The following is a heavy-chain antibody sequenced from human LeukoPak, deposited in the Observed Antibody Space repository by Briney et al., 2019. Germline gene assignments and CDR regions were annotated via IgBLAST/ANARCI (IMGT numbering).Heavy chain of an antibody. CDR2: IRYDERNK. Sequence: GGSLRLSCEASGFTFSSYAMHWVRQAPGKGLEWVAFIRYDERNKYYSDSVKGRFTISRDNSKNTLYLQMNSLKTEDTAVYYCTRENYYYGSGSYYRFGARGHFDYWGQGTLVTVSS. D-gene: IGHD3-10*01. J-gene: IGHJ4*02. V-gene: IGHV3-30*02. CDR3: TRENYYYGSGSYYRFGARGHFDY. CDR1: GFTFSSYA.